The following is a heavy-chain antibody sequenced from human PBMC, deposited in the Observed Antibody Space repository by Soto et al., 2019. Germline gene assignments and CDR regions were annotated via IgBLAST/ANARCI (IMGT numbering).Heavy chain of an antibody. CDR1: GGSISSSSYY. CDR2: IYYSGST. D-gene: IGHD3-10*01. V-gene: IGHV4-39*01. CDR3: ARIPGSGRTDYYYMDV. J-gene: IGHJ6*03. Sequence: SETLSLTCTVSGGSISSSSYYWGWIRQPPGKGLEWIGSIYYSGSTYYNPSLKSRVTISVDTSKNQFSLKLSSVTAADTAVYYCARIPGSGRTDYYYMDVWGKGTKVTVSS.